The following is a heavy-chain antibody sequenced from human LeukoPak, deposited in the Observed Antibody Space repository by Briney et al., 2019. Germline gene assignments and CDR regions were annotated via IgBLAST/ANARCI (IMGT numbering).Heavy chain of an antibody. J-gene: IGHJ6*03. D-gene: IGHD3-22*01. CDR2: NSSSSSYI. CDR3: ARDAYYYDSSGYYFDYYYMDV. V-gene: IGHV3-21*01. Sequence: GGSLRLSCAASGFTFSSYSMNWVRQAPGKGLEWVSSNSSSSSYIYYADSVKGRFTISRDNAKNSLYLQMNSLRAEDTAVYYCARDAYYYDSSGYYFDYYYMDVWGKGTTVTVSS. CDR1: GFTFSSYS.